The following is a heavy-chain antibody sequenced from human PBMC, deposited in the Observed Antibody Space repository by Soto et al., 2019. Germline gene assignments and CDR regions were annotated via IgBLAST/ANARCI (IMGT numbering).Heavy chain of an antibody. CDR2: IYHGGST. V-gene: IGHV4-4*02. D-gene: IGHD3-22*01. CDR3: ARSRGYYDTSGYYYY. J-gene: IGHJ4*02. CDR1: GGSISSSTW. Sequence: PSETLSLTCAVSGGSISSSTWWSWVRQPPGKGLEWIGDIYHGGSTHYNPSLKSRVTTSVDKSKNRFSLKLSSVTAADTAVYYCARSRGYYDTSGYYYYWGQGTLVTVSS.